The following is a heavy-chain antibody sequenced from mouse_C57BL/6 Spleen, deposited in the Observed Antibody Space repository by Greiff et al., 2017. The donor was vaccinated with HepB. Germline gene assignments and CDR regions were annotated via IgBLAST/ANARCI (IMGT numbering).Heavy chain of an antibody. CDR2: IDPSDSYT. D-gene: IGHD2-2*01. CDR1: GYTFTSYW. J-gene: IGHJ2*01. V-gene: IGHV1-69*01. Sequence: QVQLKQPGAELVMPGASVKLSCKASGYTFTSYWMHWVKQRPGQGLEWIGEIDPSDSYTNYNQKFKGKSTLTVDKSSSTAYMQLSSLTSEDSAVYYCARRYGYDNFDYWGQGTTLTVSS. CDR3: ARRYGYDNFDY.